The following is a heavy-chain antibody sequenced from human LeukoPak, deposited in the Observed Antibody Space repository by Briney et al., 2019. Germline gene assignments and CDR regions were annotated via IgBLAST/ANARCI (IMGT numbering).Heavy chain of an antibody. CDR2: ISSSSSYI. V-gene: IGHV3-21*01. CDR3: ARDFRDYGGNCFDY. Sequence: GGSLRLSCAASGFTFSSYSMNWVRQAPGKGLEWVSSISSSSSYIYYADSVKGRFTISRDNAKNSLYLQMDSLRAEDTAVYYCARDFRDYGGNCFDYWGQGTLVTVSS. CDR1: GFTFSSYS. D-gene: IGHD4-23*01. J-gene: IGHJ4*02.